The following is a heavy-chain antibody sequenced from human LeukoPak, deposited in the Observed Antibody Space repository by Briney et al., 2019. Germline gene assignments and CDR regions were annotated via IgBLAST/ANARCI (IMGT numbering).Heavy chain of an antibody. V-gene: IGHV1-2*06. D-gene: IGHD2-15*01. CDR1: GYTFTGYY. CDR3: ARDKGSSSASYYFDS. J-gene: IGHJ4*02. CDR2: INPNSGGA. Sequence: GASVKVSCKASGYTFTGYYIHWVRQAPGQGLEYMGRINPNSGGANYAQKFQDRVTMTRDTSISTAYMELSRLGSDDTAVYYCARDKGSSSASYYFDSWGQGTLVTVSS.